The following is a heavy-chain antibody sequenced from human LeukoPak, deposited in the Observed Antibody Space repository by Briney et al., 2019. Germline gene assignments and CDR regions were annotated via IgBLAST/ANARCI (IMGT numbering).Heavy chain of an antibody. Sequence: SQTLSLTCTVSGGSISSGGYYRSWIRQHPGKGLGWIGYIYYSGSTYYNPSLKSRVTISVDTSKNQFSLKLSSVTAADTAVYYCARADGDQLLLEPYYGMDVWGQGTTVTVSS. V-gene: IGHV4-31*03. D-gene: IGHD2-15*01. CDR3: ARADGDQLLLEPYYGMDV. J-gene: IGHJ6*02. CDR1: GGSISSGGYY. CDR2: IYYSGST.